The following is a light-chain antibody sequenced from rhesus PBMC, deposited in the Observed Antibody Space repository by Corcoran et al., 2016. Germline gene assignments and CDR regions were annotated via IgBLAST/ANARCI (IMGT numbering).Light chain of an antibody. J-gene: IGKJ4*01. CDR1: QSVGSY. Sequence: ETVVTQSPATLSLSPGERATLSSRASQSVGSYLAWYQQKPGQAPRLLIYGASSRATGIPDRFSGSGSGKDFTLTISSLEPGDVGVYYCQQSSNLSPLTFGGGTKVELK. CDR2: GAS. CDR3: QQSSNLSPLT. V-gene: IGKV3-24*04.